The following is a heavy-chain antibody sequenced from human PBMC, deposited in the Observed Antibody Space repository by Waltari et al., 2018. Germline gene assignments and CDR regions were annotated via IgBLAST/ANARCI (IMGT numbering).Heavy chain of an antibody. V-gene: IGHV3-30*18. J-gene: IGHJ4*02. D-gene: IGHD1-1*01. CDR3: VKDGTTTAGYFDH. CDR1: GFTFSNSG. Sequence: QVQLVESGGGVVQPGRSLTLSCAASGFTFSNSGMHWVRQAPGKGLGWVAVISHDGVDKYYAAPVKGRLTIFRDNSKDTLYVQIKSPRSEDTGLYYCVKDGTTTAGYFDHWGQGTPVTVSS. CDR2: ISHDGVDK.